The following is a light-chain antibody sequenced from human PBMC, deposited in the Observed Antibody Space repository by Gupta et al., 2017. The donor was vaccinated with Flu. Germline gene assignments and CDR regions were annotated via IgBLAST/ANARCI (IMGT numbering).Light chain of an antibody. Sequence: EKVLTQSPAALSVSPGERATVSCRASQSVSSHLAWYQQKPGQAPSLLIYDTPTRATGIPARFSGSGSGTEFTLTISSLQSEDFAVYYCQQYNSWPFTFGHGTKVEIK. J-gene: IGKJ3*01. CDR3: QQYNSWPFT. V-gene: IGKV3-15*01. CDR2: DTP. CDR1: QSVSSH.